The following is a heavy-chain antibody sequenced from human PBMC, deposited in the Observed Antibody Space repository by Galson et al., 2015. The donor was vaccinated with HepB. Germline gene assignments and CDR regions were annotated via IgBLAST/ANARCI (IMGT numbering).Heavy chain of an antibody. CDR2: IRDDGTNK. CDR3: ARMQVSTWYNFDH. V-gene: IGHV3-30*02. CDR1: GFIFSNYG. J-gene: IGHJ4*02. D-gene: IGHD6-13*01. Sequence: SLRLSCAASGFIFSNYGMHWVRQAPGKGLEWVAFIRDDGTNKYYADSMKGRFTISRANSRHTVYLQVNSLRAEDTAVYYCARMQVSTWYNFDHWGQGTLVTVSS.